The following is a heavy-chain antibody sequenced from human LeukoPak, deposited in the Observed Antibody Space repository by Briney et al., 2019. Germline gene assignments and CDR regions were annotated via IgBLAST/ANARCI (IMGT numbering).Heavy chain of an antibody. CDR1: SGSISTYY. CDR2: IYYSGTT. CDR3: ARLIEKYYYYYMDV. J-gene: IGHJ6*03. Sequence: PSETLSLTCTVSSGSISTYYWSWLRQPPGKGLEWIGYIYYSGTTDYNPSLKSRVTISVDRSKNQFSLKLSSVTAADTAVYYCARLIEKYYYYYMDVWGKGTTVTVSS. V-gene: IGHV4-59*12. D-gene: IGHD2-15*01.